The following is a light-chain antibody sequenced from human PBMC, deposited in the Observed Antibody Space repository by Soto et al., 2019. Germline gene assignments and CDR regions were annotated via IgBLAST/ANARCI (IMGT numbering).Light chain of an antibody. V-gene: IGLV2-14*01. Sequence: QSALTQPASVSGSPGQSIAISCTGTSSDVGGYSYVSWYQQQPGKAPKLVISDVSNKPSGVSDRFSGYKSGNTASLTISGLQTEDEADDYCASYTTSSTYVFGTGTKVTVL. CDR3: ASYTTSSTYV. CDR1: SSDVGGYSY. CDR2: DVS. J-gene: IGLJ1*01.